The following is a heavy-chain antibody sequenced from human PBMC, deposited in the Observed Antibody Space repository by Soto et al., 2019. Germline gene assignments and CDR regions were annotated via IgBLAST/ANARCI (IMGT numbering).Heavy chain of an antibody. Sequence: QLQLQESGPGLVKPSETLSLTCTVSGGSISSSSYYWGWIRQPPGKGLEWIGSIYYSGSTYYNPSLKSRVTISVDTSKNQFSLKLSSVTAADTAVYYCARLDTIFGVVHYYYYMDVWGKGTTVTVSS. CDR3: ARLDTIFGVVHYYYYMDV. V-gene: IGHV4-39*01. CDR2: IYYSGST. J-gene: IGHJ6*03. CDR1: GGSISSSSYY. D-gene: IGHD3-3*01.